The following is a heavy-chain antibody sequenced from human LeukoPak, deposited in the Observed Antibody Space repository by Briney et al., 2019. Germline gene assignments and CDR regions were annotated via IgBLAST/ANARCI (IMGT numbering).Heavy chain of an antibody. Sequence: ASVKVSCKASGYTFTSYDINWVRQATGQGLEWMGWMNPNSGNTGYAQKFQGRVTITRNTSISTAYMELSSLRSDDTAVYYCARSSRGAVRLPGIAAAGRLYYFDYWGQGTLVAVSS. V-gene: IGHV1-8*03. CDR1: GYTFTSYD. CDR3: ARSSRGAVRLPGIAAAGRLYYFDY. CDR2: MNPNSGNT. J-gene: IGHJ4*02. D-gene: IGHD6-13*01.